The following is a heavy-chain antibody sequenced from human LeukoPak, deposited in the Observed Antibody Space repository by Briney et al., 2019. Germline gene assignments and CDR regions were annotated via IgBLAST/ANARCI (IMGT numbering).Heavy chain of an antibody. CDR2: IYHSGKT. CDR3: ARILGAYCSGNSCPDAFDI. D-gene: IGHD2-15*01. CDR1: GYSISSGCY. Sequence: PSETLSLACAVSGYSISSGCYWGWIRQPPGKGLEWIGNIYHSGKTFHNPSLKSRVTISVDTSKNQFSLKLSSVTAADTAVYYCARILGAYCSGNSCPDAFDIWGQGTMVTVSS. J-gene: IGHJ3*02. V-gene: IGHV4-38-2*01.